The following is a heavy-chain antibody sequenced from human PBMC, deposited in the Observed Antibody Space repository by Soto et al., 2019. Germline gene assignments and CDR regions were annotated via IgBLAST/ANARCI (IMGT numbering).Heavy chain of an antibody. CDR3: ARDNPTATPNFDYYYYGIDV. J-gene: IGHJ6*02. D-gene: IGHD7-27*01. CDR2: IIPLFGTT. Sequence: SVKVSCKASGRTFRNYAINWGLQAPGQGLEWMGGIIPLFGTTSYAQRFQGRVTVTADESTGTAYMELRSLRSDDTAIYYFARDNPTATPNFDYYYYGIDVWGQGTTVTGSS. V-gene: IGHV1-69*13. CDR1: GRTFRNYA.